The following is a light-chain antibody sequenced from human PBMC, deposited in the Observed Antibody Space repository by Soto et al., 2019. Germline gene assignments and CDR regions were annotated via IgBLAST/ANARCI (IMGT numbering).Light chain of an antibody. Sequence: QSALTQPASVSGSPGQSISISCTDSSSDSGDYKYVSWYQQHPGKAPKLMSYDVTNRPSGVSNRFSGSKSGNTASLTISGLQAEDEADYYCSSYTASATLVVFGGGTKLTVL. J-gene: IGLJ2*01. CDR2: DVT. CDR1: SSDSGDYKY. CDR3: SSYTASATLVV. V-gene: IGLV2-14*03.